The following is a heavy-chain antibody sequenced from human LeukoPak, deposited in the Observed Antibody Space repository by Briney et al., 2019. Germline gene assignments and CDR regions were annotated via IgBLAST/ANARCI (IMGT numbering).Heavy chain of an antibody. CDR3: ARDYGNPAEYFQH. D-gene: IGHD4-11*01. V-gene: IGHV3-30-3*01. J-gene: IGHJ1*01. CDR2: ISYDGSNK. CDR1: GFTFSSYA. Sequence: GGSLRLSCAASGFTFSSYAMHWVRQAPGKGLEWVAVISYDGSNKYYADSVKGRFTISRDNSKNTLYLQMNSLRAEDTAVYYCARDYGNPAEYFQHWGQGTLATVSS.